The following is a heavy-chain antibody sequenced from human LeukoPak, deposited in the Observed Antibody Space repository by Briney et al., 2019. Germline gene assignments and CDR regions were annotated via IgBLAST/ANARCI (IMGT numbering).Heavy chain of an antibody. CDR3: ARDRIQLWLSAFDI. CDR1: GGTFSSYA. D-gene: IGHD5-18*01. J-gene: IGHJ3*02. CDR2: IIPILGIA. V-gene: IGHV1-69*04. Sequence: GSSVKVSCKASGGTFSSYAISWVRQAPGQGLEWMGRIIPILGIANYAQKFQGRVTITADKSTSTAYMELSSLRSEDTAVYYCARDRIQLWLSAFDIWGQGTMVTVSS.